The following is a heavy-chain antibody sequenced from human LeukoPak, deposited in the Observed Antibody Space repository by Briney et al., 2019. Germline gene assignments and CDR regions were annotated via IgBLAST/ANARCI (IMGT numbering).Heavy chain of an antibody. J-gene: IGHJ4*02. CDR1: GFTFSSYA. CDR2: MSGSGGST. V-gene: IGHV3-23*01. CDR3: AKDLTPHYYDSSGYYDY. D-gene: IGHD3-22*01. Sequence: GGSLRLSCAASGFTFSSYAMSWVRQAPGKGLEGVSAMSGSGGSTYYADSVKGRFTISRDNSKNTLYLQMNSLRAEDTAVYYCAKDLTPHYYDSSGYYDYWGQGTLVTVSS.